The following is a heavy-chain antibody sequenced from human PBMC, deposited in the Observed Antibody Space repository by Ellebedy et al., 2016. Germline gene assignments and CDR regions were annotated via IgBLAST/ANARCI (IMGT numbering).Heavy chain of an antibody. J-gene: IGHJ4*02. CDR3: ARLFGSSSWDPSDY. D-gene: IGHD3-10*02. V-gene: IGHV4-38-2*02. Sequence: GSLRLSXTVSGYSISSGYYWGWIRQPPGKGLEWIGSIYHSGSTYYNPSLKSRVTISVDTSKNQFSLKLSSVTAADTAMYYCARLFGSSSWDPSDYWGQGTLVTVSS. CDR1: GYSISSGYY. CDR2: IYHSGST.